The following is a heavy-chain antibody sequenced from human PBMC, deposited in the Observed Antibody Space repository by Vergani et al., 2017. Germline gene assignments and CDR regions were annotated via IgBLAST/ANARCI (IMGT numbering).Heavy chain of an antibody. D-gene: IGHD4-17*01. CDR1: GGSISNSNYY. CDR2: IYYSGRT. Sequence: QLQLQESGPGLVKPSETLSLTCTVSGGSISNSNYYWGWIRQPPGKGLEWIGSIYYSGRTYYRPSLKGRVTISVDTSKNQFSLKVSSVTAADTAVYYCARQSTTDDAFDIWGQGTTVTVSS. CDR3: ARQSTTDDAFDI. J-gene: IGHJ3*02. V-gene: IGHV4-39*01.